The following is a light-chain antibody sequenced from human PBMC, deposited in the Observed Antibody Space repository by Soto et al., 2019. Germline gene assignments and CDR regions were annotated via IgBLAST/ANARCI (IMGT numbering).Light chain of an antibody. CDR3: QQSYIRPWT. V-gene: IGKV1-39*01. J-gene: IGKJ1*01. CDR1: QSIGIY. CDR2: AAS. Sequence: DIQMTQSASSLSASEGDRVTITCRASQSIGIYLNWYQQKPGKAPQLLIYAASNLQSGVPSRFSGRGSGTNFTLPISSLQPEDFATYCCQQSYIRPWTFGQGTKVEIK.